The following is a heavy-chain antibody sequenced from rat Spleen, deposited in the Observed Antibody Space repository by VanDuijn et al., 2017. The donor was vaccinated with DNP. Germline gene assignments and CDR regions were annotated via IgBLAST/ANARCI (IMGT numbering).Heavy chain of an antibody. Sequence: EVQLVESGGGPVQPGRSLKLSCVASGFMFSNYWMTWIRQAPGKGLEWVASISNTGDNTYYSDSVKGRFSLSRDNARSTLYLQVNSLRSEDTATYYCARLGHTMGITTYFDYWGQGVMVTVSS. J-gene: IGHJ2*01. D-gene: IGHD1-9*01. CDR3: ARLGHTMGITTYFDY. V-gene: IGHV5-31*01. CDR2: ISNTGDNT. CDR1: GFMFSNYW.